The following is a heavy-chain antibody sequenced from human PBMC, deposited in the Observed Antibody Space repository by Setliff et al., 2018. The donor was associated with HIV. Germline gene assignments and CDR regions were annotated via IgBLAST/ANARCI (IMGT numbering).Heavy chain of an antibody. D-gene: IGHD3-22*01. J-gene: IGHJ6*02. CDR1: GGSISSGSYY. Sequence: PSETLSLTCTVSGGSISSGSYYWSWIRQPAGKGLEWIGRIYTSGSTNYNPSLKSRVTISVDTSKNQFSLKLSSVTAADTAVYYCARDGSYYDSSAYLGGRYYYYGMDVWGQGTTVTVSS. CDR3: ARDGSYYDSSAYLGGRYYYYGMDV. CDR2: IYTSGST. V-gene: IGHV4-61*02.